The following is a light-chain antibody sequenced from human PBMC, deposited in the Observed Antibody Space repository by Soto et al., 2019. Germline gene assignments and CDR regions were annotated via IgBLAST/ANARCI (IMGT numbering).Light chain of an antibody. CDR3: QSYDSNIVV. J-gene: IGLJ2*01. CDR2: EDN. V-gene: IGLV6-57*04. Sequence: NFMLTQPHSVSESPGKTVTISCTRSSGDIASNYVQWYQQRPGSAPTTMIFEDNQRPSGVPDRFSGSVDSSSNSASLTISGLKTEDEADYYCQSYDSNIVVFGGGTKLTV. CDR1: SGDIASNY.